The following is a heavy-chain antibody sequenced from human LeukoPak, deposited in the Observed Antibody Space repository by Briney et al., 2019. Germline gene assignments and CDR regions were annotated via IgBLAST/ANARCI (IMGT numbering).Heavy chain of an antibody. CDR3: ARASSSTFYGMDV. D-gene: IGHD2-2*01. CDR1: GFTVSSNY. CDR2: IYSGGST. V-gene: IGHV3-53*04. J-gene: IGHJ6*02. Sequence: GGSLRLSCAASGFTVSSNYMSWVRQAPGKGLEWVSVIYSGGSTYYADSVKGRFTISRHNSKNALYLQMNSLRAEDTAVYYCARASSSTFYGMDVWGQGTTVTVSS.